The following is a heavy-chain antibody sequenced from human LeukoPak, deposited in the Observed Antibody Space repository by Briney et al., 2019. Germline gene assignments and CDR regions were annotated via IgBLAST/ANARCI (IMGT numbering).Heavy chain of an antibody. CDR1: GGSFSGYY. Sequence: SETLSLTCAVYGGSFSGYYWSWIRQPPGKGLEWIGEINHSGSTNYNPSLKSRVTISLDSSKNQFSLKLSSVTAADTAVYYCAKHLRRRFFSKTLGSDPWGQGTLVTVSS. V-gene: IGHV4-34*01. CDR2: INHSGST. D-gene: IGHD3-3*01. J-gene: IGHJ5*02. CDR3: AKHLRRRFFSKTLGSDP.